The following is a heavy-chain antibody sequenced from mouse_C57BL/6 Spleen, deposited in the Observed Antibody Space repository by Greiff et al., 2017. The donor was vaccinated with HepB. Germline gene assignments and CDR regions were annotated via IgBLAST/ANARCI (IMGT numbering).Heavy chain of an antibody. CDR1: GYTFTSYW. V-gene: IGHV1-61*01. J-gene: IGHJ4*01. D-gene: IGHD4-1*01. CDR2: IYPSDSET. CDR3: ARNWLHYAMDY. Sequence: VQLQQPGAELVRPGSSVKLSCKASGYTFTSYWMDWVKQRPGQGLEWIGNIYPSDSETHYNQKFKDKATLTVDKSSSTAYMQLSSLTSEDSAVYSCARNWLHYAMDYWGQGTSVTVSS.